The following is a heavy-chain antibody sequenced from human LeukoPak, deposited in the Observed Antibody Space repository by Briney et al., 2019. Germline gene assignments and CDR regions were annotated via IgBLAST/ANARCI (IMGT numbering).Heavy chain of an antibody. Sequence: GGSLRLSCAASGFTFSSYSMNWVRQAPGKGLEWVSSISSSSNYIHYADSVKGRFTTSRDNAKNSLYLQINSLRAEDTAVYYCASGTGYTNGCFDYWGQGTLVTVSS. CDR3: ASGTGYTNGCFDY. CDR2: ISSSSNYI. V-gene: IGHV3-21*01. CDR1: GFTFSSYS. J-gene: IGHJ4*02. D-gene: IGHD6-19*01.